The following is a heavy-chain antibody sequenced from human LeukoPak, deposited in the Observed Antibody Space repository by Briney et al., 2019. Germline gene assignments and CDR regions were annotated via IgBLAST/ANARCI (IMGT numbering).Heavy chain of an antibody. CDR2: ISPNSGGT. CDR3: ARKKGDY. V-gene: IGHV1-2*02. Sequence: EASVKVSCKASGYTFIDYYMHWVRQAPGQGLEWMGWISPNSGGTNYALKFQGRVTMTRDKSISTVYMEMNRLTSDDTAVYFCARKKGDYWGQGTLVTVST. CDR1: GYTFIDYY. J-gene: IGHJ4*02.